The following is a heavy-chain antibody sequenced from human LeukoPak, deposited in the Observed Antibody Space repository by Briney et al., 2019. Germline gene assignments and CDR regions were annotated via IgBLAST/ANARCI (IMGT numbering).Heavy chain of an antibody. D-gene: IGHD6-19*01. Sequence: GASVKVSCKASGGSFSRYAISWVRQAPGQGLEWMGGIIPIFGTANYAQKFQGRVTITADESTSTAYMELSSLRGEDTAVYYCAKGKYSSGGVPDYWGQGTLVTVSS. J-gene: IGHJ4*02. CDR3: AKGKYSSGGVPDY. CDR2: IIPIFGTA. CDR1: GGSFSRYA. V-gene: IGHV1-69*13.